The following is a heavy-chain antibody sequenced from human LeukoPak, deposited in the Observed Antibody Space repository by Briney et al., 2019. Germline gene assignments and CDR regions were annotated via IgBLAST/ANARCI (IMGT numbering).Heavy chain of an antibody. CDR1: GGSFGGYY. V-gene: IGHV4-34*01. CDR2: INHSGST. CDR3: ARVGDSSGVDAFDI. Sequence: SETLSLTCAVYGGSFGGYYWSWIRQPPGKGLEWIGEINHSGSTNYNPSLKSRVTISVDTSKNQFSLKLSSVTAADTAVYYCARVGDSSGVDAFDIWGQGTMVTVSS. J-gene: IGHJ3*02. D-gene: IGHD3-22*01.